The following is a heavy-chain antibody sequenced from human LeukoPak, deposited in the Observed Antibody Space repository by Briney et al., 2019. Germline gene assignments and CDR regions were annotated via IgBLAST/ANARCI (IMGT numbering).Heavy chain of an antibody. J-gene: IGHJ4*02. V-gene: IGHV4-59*01. CDR2: IYYSGST. Sequence: SETLSLTCTVSGGSISSYYWSWIRQPPGKGLEWIGYIYYSGSTNYNPSLKSRVTISVDTSKNQFSLKLSSVTAADTAVYYCASSTYRSSWGDFDYWGQGTLVTVSS. D-gene: IGHD6-13*01. CDR3: ASSTYRSSWGDFDY. CDR1: GGSISSYY.